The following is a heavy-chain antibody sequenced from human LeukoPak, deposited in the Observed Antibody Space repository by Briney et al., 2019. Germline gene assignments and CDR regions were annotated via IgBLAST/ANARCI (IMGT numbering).Heavy chain of an antibody. CDR3: ARDYDILTGDSAGGAFDI. Sequence: SETLSLTCTVSGGSISSYYWSWIRQPAGKGLEWIGRIYTSGSTNYNPSLKSRVTMSVDTSKNQFSLKLSSATAADTAVYYCARDYDILTGDSAGGAFDIWGQGTMVTVSS. CDR1: GGSISSYY. D-gene: IGHD3-9*01. V-gene: IGHV4-4*07. CDR2: IYTSGST. J-gene: IGHJ3*02.